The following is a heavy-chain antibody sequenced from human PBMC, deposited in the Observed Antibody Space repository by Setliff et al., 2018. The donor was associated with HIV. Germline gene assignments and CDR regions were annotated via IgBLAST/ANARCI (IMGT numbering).Heavy chain of an antibody. CDR3: ARFGVGGSSGP. Sequence: KPSETLSLTCSVSGGSISSHYWSWIRQPPVKGLEWIGYIYYSGSTNYNPSLKSGSTNYNASLKGRVTISLDTSKNQFSLKLTSVTAADTAVYYCARFGVGGSSGPWGQGTLVTVSS. D-gene: IGHD3-16*01. J-gene: IGHJ5*02. V-gene: IGHV4-59*11. CDR1: GGSISSHY. CDR2: IYYSGST.